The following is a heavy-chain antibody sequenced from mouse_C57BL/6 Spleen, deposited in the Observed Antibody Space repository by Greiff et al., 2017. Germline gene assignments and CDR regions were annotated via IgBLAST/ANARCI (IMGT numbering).Heavy chain of an antibody. J-gene: IGHJ1*03. V-gene: IGHV1-69*01. D-gene: IGHD1-1*01. CDR2: IAPSDSYT. CDR3: ARGIYYYGSSYVNYWYFDV. CDR1: GYTFTSYW. Sequence: QVQLQQPGAELVMPGASVKLSCKASGYTFTSYWMHWVKQRPGQGLEWIGEIAPSDSYTNYNQKLKGKSTLTVDKSSSTAYMQLSSLTSEDSAVYYCARGIYYYGSSYVNYWYFDVWGTGTTVTVSS.